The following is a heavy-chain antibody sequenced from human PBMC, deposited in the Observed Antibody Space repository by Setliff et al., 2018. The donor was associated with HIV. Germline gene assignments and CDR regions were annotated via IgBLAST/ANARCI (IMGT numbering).Heavy chain of an antibody. J-gene: IGHJ6*02. D-gene: IGHD2-2*01. V-gene: IGHV4-61*02. CDR2: IYSSGST. Sequence: PSETLSLTCTVSGGSISSGSYYWSWIRQPAGKGLEWIGRIYSSGSTNYNPSLKSRVTISVDTSKNQFSLKLSSVTAADTAVYYCAKDQGCSRTSCYGNYYYGMDVWGQGTTVTAP. CDR3: AKDQGCSRTSCYGNYYYGMDV. CDR1: GGSISSGSYY.